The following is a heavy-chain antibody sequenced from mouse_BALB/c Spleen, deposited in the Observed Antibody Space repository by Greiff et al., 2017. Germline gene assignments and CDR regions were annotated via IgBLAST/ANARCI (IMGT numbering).Heavy chain of an antibody. CDR3: ARFLSYYGNDYYAMDY. CDR2: ISSGSSTI. Sequence: EVQLQQSGGGLVQPGGSRKLSCAASGFTFSSFGMHWVRQAPEKGLEWVAYISSGSSTIYYADTVKGRFTISRDNPKNTLFLQMTSLRSEDTAMYYCARFLSYYGNDYYAMDYWGQGTSVTVSS. V-gene: IGHV5-17*02. J-gene: IGHJ4*01. D-gene: IGHD2-10*01. CDR1: GFTFSSFG.